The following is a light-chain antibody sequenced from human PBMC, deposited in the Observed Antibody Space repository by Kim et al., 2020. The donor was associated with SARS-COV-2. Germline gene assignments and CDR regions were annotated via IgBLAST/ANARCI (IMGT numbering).Light chain of an antibody. CDR1: NIGSKS. V-gene: IGLV3-21*04. J-gene: IGLJ2*01. CDR3: QVWDSSSDSGV. Sequence: SYVLTQPPSVSVAPGKTARITCGGNNIGSKSVNWYQQKPGQAPVLVIYYDSDRPSGIPERFSGSNSGNTATLSISRVEVGDEADYYCQVWDSSSDSGVFGGGTQLTVL. CDR2: YDS.